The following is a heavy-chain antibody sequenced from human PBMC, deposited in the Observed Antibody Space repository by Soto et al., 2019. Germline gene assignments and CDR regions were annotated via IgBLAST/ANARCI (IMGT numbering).Heavy chain of an antibody. Sequence: SETLSLTCTVSGVSINSDGYYWSWIRQHPGKGLEWIGYMYDSGSTFYNPSLKSRVTMSIDTSKKQLSLKLSSVTAADTAVYYCARDQTHITGTVVHFHLWGRGTMVTVYS. V-gene: IGHV4-31*03. CDR2: MYDSGST. J-gene: IGHJ2*01. CDR3: ARDQTHITGTVVHFHL. CDR1: GVSINSDGYY. D-gene: IGHD1-20*01.